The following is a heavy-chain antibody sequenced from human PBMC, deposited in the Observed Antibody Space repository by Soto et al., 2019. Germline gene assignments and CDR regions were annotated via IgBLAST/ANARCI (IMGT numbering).Heavy chain of an antibody. J-gene: IGHJ4*02. CDR1: GYTLTSYY. Sequence: ASLKVSCKASGYTLTSYYMHCVRQAPGQGLEWMGIINPSGGSTSYAQKFQGRVTMTRDTSTSTVYMELSSLRSEDTAVYYCARAPPAGTFWTGYFYYFDYCGQGTLVTLSS. CDR2: INPSGGST. D-gene: IGHD3-3*01. CDR3: ARAPPAGTFWTGYFYYFDY. V-gene: IGHV1-46*01.